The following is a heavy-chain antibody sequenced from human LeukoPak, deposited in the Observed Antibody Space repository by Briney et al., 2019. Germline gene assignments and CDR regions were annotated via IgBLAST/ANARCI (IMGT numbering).Heavy chain of an antibody. J-gene: IGHJ3*02. V-gene: IGHV4-59*01. Sequence: SETLSLTCTVSGGSISSYYWSWIRQPPGKGLEWIGYIYYSGSTNYNPSLKSRVTISVDTSKNQFSLKLSSVTAADTAVYYCAREGYGDYGGRAFGIWGQGTMVTVSS. CDR3: AREGYGDYGGRAFGI. CDR2: IYYSGST. CDR1: GGSISSYY. D-gene: IGHD4-17*01.